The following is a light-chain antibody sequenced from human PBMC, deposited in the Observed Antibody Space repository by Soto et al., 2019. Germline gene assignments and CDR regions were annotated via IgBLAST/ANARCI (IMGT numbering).Light chain of an antibody. CDR3: QQYNTGPPWT. J-gene: IGKJ1*01. CDR2: PAS. CDR1: QSVSSN. Sequence: VMTQSPATLSVSPGERATLSCRASQSVSSNVACYQLTPGQAPRLVIYPASTRATDIPATFSGSGSGTEFTLTISSLQSEDFAVYYCQQYNTGPPWTFGQGTRVDI. V-gene: IGKV3-15*01.